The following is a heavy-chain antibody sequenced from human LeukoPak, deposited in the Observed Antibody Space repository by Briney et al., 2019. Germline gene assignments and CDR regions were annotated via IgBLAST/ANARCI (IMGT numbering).Heavy chain of an antibody. V-gene: IGHV4-59*01. CDR2: IYYSGNT. Sequence: PSEALSLTCTVSGGSISSYYWRWLRQPPGKGLEWIGYIYYSGNTNYNPSLKSRVTISVDTSKNQFSLNLSSVTAADTAVYYCAREGRGAAAGMDYWGQGSLVTVSS. CDR3: AREGRGAAAGMDY. D-gene: IGHD6-13*01. J-gene: IGHJ4*02. CDR1: GGSISSYY.